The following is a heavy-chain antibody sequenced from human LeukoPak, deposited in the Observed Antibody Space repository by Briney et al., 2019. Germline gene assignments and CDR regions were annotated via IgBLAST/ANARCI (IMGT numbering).Heavy chain of an antibody. CDR3: AKDSGAPDY. Sequence: GWSLRLSCAASGFTFSSYGRHWVRQAPGEGLEWVAVISYDGSNKYYADSVKGRFTISRDNSKNTLYLQMNSLRAGDTAVYYCAKDSGAPDYWGQGTLVTVSS. CDR1: GFTFSSYG. CDR2: ISYDGSNK. V-gene: IGHV3-30*18. J-gene: IGHJ4*02. D-gene: IGHD7-27*01.